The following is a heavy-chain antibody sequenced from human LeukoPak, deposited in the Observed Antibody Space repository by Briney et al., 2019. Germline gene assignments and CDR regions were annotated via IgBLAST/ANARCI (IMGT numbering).Heavy chain of an antibody. V-gene: IGHV1-18*01. CDR1: GYTFTSYD. D-gene: IGHD3-10*01. J-gene: IGHJ4*02. CDR2: ISAYNGNT. CDR3: ARDGYYSGSGSYYNVGY. Sequence: ASVKVSCKASGYTFTSYDISWVRQAPGQGLEWMGWISAYNGNTNYAQKLQGRVTMTTDTSTSTAYMELRSLRSDDTAVYYCARDGYYSGSGSYYNVGYWGQETLVTVSS.